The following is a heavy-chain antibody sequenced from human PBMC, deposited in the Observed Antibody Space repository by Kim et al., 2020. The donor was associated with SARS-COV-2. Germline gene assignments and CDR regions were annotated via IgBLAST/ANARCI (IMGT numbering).Heavy chain of an antibody. V-gene: IGHV4-59*11. J-gene: IGHJ5*01. CDR1: GAYITNHY. Sequence: SETLSLTCTVSGAYITNHYWSWIRQPPGKGLELIGNVYHSGSTSYNPSLKSRVTMSVETSKRQFSLQVTSVTAADTAIYYCVREGYFDGGSFFFDSWSPRTLVTVSS. CDR2: VYHSGST. D-gene: IGHD2-15*01. CDR3: VREGYFDGGSFFFDS.